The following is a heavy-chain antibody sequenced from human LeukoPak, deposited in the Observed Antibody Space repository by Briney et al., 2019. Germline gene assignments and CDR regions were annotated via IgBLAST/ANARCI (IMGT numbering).Heavy chain of an antibody. V-gene: IGHV4-61*01. CDR3: ARERADCGGDCYRVDY. Sequence: PSETLSLTCTVSSGSVSNSHYYWAWVRQPPGKGLEWIGYIYYSGSTNYNPSLKSRVTISVDTSKNQFSLKLSSVTAADTAVYYCARERADCGGDCYRVDYWGQGTLVTVSS. D-gene: IGHD2-21*02. CDR2: IYYSGST. J-gene: IGHJ4*02. CDR1: SGSVSNSHYY.